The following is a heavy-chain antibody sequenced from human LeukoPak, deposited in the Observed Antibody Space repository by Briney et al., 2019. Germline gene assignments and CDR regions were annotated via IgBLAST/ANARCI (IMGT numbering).Heavy chain of an antibody. J-gene: IGHJ6*02. CDR3: ASRLWCVISCPADTGGLDV. CDR2: INPNTGAT. V-gene: IGHV1-2*02. Sequence: ASVKVSCKASGYSFIGYYIHWVRQAPGQGLEWMGGINPNTGATNHSQKFQGRISLGRDTSISTCYMELSNLRSDDTAIYYGASRLWCVISCPADTGGLDVWGQGTTVTVSS. CDR1: GYSFIGYY. D-gene: IGHD2-8*01.